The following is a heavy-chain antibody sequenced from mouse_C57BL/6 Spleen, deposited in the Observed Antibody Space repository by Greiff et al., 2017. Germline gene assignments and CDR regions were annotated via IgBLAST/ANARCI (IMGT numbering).Heavy chain of an antibody. Sequence: EVHLVESGGGLVKPGGSLKLSCAASGFTFSSYAMSWVRQTPEKRLEWVATISDGGSYTYYPDNVKGRFTISRDNAKNNLYLQMSHLKSEDKAVYYCAREGGSSRYAMDYWGQGTTVTVSS. CDR2: ISDGGSYT. CDR1: GFTFSSYA. CDR3: AREGGSSRYAMDY. J-gene: IGHJ4*01. V-gene: IGHV5-4*01. D-gene: IGHD1-1*01.